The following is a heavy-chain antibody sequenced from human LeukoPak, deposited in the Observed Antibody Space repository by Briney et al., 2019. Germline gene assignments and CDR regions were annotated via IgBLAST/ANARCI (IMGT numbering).Heavy chain of an antibody. Sequence: PGGSLTLSCSASGFTFSTYGMHWVRQAPGKGLEFVSAMSNNGGSTSYADSVKGRFNISRDNSKNTLNHQMSSLRAEDTAVYYCVKDTNSGYYCYGMDVWGQGTTVTVSS. CDR2: MSNNGGST. CDR3: VKDTNSGYYCYGMDV. D-gene: IGHD2-2*01. J-gene: IGHJ6*02. CDR1: GFTFSTYG. V-gene: IGHV3-64D*09.